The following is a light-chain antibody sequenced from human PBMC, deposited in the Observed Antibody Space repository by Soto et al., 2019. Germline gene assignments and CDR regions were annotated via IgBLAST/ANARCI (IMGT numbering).Light chain of an antibody. V-gene: IGKV3-20*01. Sequence: EIVLTQSPGTLSLSPGERATLSCRASQSVSSSYLAWYRQNPGQAPRLLMYGTSNRAGGIPDRFSGSGSGTAFTLTISRLEPEDFAVYYCQQYGSSPPYTFGQGTKLEIK. CDR2: GTS. CDR3: QQYGSSPPYT. J-gene: IGKJ2*01. CDR1: QSVSSSY.